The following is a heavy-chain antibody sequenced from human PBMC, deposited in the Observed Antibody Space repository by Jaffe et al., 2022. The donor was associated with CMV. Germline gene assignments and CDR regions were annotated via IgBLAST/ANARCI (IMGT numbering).Heavy chain of an antibody. CDR1: GGSISSYY. CDR3: ARVLVQGGYYFDY. V-gene: IGHV4-59*01. J-gene: IGHJ4*02. Sequence: QVQLQESGPGLVKPSETLSLTCTVSGGSISSYYWSWIRQPPGKGLEWIGYIYYSGSTNYNPSLKSRVTISVDTSKNQFSLKLSSVTAADTAVYYCARVLVQGGYYFDYWGQGTLVTVSS. D-gene: IGHD6-6*01. CDR2: IYYSGST.